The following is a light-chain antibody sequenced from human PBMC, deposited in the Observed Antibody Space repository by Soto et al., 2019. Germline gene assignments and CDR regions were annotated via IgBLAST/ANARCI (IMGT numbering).Light chain of an antibody. V-gene: IGKV1-33*01. CDR3: QQYDNLPPLLT. CDR1: QSISSF. J-gene: IGKJ4*01. Sequence: DIQMTQSPSSLSASVGDRVTLTCRASQSISSFLNWYQQKPGKAPKLLIYDASNLETGVPSRFSGSGSGTDFTFTISSLQPEDIATYYCQQYDNLPPLLTFGGGTKVEIK. CDR2: DAS.